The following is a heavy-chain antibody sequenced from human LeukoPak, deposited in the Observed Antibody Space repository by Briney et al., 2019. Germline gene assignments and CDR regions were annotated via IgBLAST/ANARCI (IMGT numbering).Heavy chain of an antibody. V-gene: IGHV3-23*01. J-gene: IGHJ4*02. CDR3: AKDARRTNGWYFFDS. CDR2: ISDSGTFT. Sequence: GGSLRLSCAASGFAFTRQAMGWVRQAPGKGLEWVSVISDSGTFTYYADSVKGRFTISRDNSKNTLFLQMNSLRAEDTAIYYCAKDARRTNGWYFFDSWGPGTLVTVSS. CDR1: GFAFTRQA. D-gene: IGHD2-15*01.